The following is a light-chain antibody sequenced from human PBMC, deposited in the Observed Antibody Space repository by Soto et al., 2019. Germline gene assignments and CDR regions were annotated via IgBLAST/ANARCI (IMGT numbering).Light chain of an antibody. Sequence: QSVLTQPPSVSGAPGQRVSISCTGSGSNIGAGYEVHWYQQLPGTAPKLLITSNNNRPSGVPDRFSGSASDTSASLAITGLQAEDEADYYCSSYAGSSNVFGTGTKVTVL. CDR2: SNN. CDR1: GSNIGAGYE. J-gene: IGLJ1*01. CDR3: SSYAGSSNV. V-gene: IGLV1-40*01.